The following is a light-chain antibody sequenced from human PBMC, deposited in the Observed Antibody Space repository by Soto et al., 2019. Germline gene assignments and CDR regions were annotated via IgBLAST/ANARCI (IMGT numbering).Light chain of an antibody. J-gene: IGLJ1*01. Sequence: QSALTQPASVSGSPGQSITISCTGTNSDVGSYNFVSWYQQHPGRAPKLIISEVNIRPSGVSNRFSGSKSGNTASLTISGLQPEGEADFYCSSYSSTNSPYVFGSGTKLTVL. CDR3: SSYSSTNSPYV. CDR2: EVN. CDR1: NSDVGSYNF. V-gene: IGLV2-14*01.